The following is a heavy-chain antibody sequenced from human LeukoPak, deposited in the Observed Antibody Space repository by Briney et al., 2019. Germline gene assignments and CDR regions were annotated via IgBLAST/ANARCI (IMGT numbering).Heavy chain of an antibody. CDR3: AKDGFTRQAYDFWSGYQNYYYYYYMDV. V-gene: IGHV3-23*01. J-gene: IGHJ6*03. CDR2: ISGSGGST. D-gene: IGHD3-3*01. CDR1: GFTFSSYA. Sequence: GGSLRLSCAASGFTFSSYAMSWVRQAPGKGLEWVSAISGSGGSTYYADSVKGRFTISRDNSKNTLYLQMNSLRAEDTAVYYCAKDGFTRQAYDFWSGYQNYYYYYYMDVWGKGTTVTVSS.